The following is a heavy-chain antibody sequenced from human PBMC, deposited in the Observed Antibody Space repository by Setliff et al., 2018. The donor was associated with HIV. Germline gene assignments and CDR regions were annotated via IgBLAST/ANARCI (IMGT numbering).Heavy chain of an antibody. Sequence: SVKVSCKASGATFSSYGISWVRQAPGQGLEWMGGIIPILGIANYAQKFQDRVTITADKSTSTAYMELSSLRSEDKAVDFCARGRGVDSSAYTYFDYWGQGTLVTVSS. CDR2: IIPILGIA. CDR1: GATFSSYG. V-gene: IGHV1-69*10. J-gene: IGHJ4*02. D-gene: IGHD3-22*01. CDR3: ARGRGVDSSAYTYFDY.